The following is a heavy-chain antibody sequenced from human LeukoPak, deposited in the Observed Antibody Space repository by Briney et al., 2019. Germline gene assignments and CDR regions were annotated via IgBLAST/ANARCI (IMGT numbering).Heavy chain of an antibody. Sequence: SETLSLTCTVSGVSISSYYWSWLRQPAGKGLEWLGRIYTSGSTNYNPSLKSRVTISVDKSKNQFSLKLSSVTAADTAVYYCARAGSMAAAADWGPGTLVTVSS. CDR3: ARAGSMAAAAD. J-gene: IGHJ1*01. D-gene: IGHD6-13*01. CDR2: IYTSGST. CDR1: GVSISSYY. V-gene: IGHV4-4*07.